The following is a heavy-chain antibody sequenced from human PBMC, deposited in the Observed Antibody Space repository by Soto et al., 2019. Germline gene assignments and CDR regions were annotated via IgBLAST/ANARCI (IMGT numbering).Heavy chain of an antibody. CDR1: GFTFSSYE. D-gene: IGHD2-21*02. CDR3: VRYCAHGCYSPNAFDY. V-gene: IGHV3-48*03. Sequence: PGGSLRLSCAASGFTFSSYEMNWVRQAPGKGLEWVSYISRSGSPIYYADSVKGRFTISRDNAKSSLSLQMNSLTADDTALYYCVRYCAHGCYSPNAFDYWGQGTLVTVSS. CDR2: ISRSGSPI. J-gene: IGHJ4*02.